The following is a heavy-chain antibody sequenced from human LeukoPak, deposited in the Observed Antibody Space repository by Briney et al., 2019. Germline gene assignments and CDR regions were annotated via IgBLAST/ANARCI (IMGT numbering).Heavy chain of an antibody. CDR1: GGSIRSYY. J-gene: IGHJ6*02. V-gene: IGHV4-59*01. CDR2: IYYTGST. D-gene: IGHD2-2*01. Sequence: PSETLSLTCTVSGGSIRSYYWSWIRQPPGKELEWIGFIYYTGSTNYNPSLKSRVTISVDTSKSRFSLKLTSVTAADTAVYYCARDRVVPADKHYYYGLDVWGQGTTVTVSS. CDR3: ARDRVVPADKHYYYGLDV.